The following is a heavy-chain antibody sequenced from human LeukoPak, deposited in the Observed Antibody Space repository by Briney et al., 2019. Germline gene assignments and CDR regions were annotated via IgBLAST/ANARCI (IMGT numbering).Heavy chain of an antibody. V-gene: IGHV3-30*04. CDR3: ARWLIHDAFDI. CDR2: ISYDGSNK. J-gene: IGHJ3*02. CDR1: GFTFSSYA. Sequence: GGSLRLSCAASGFTFSSYAMHWIRQAPGKGLDWVAVISYDGSNKYYADSVKGRFTISRDNYKKALYLQMNGLRAEDTAVYCCARWLIHDAFDIWGQGTMVTVSS. D-gene: IGHD3-22*01.